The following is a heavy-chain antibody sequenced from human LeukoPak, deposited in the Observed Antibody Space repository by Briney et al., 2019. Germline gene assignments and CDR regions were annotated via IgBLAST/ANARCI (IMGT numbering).Heavy chain of an antibody. CDR3: ARDGWGGDTDVPDAFDI. CDR2: ITNDGSST. J-gene: IGHJ3*02. V-gene: IGHV3-74*01. Sequence: GGSLRLSCAASGLTFSSHWMHWVRQAPGKGLVWVSRITNDGSSTTYAGSVKGRFTISRDNAKNMLYLQVNSLRAEDTAVYYCARDGWGGDTDVPDAFDIWGQGTMVTVSS. CDR1: GLTFSSHW. D-gene: IGHD6-19*01.